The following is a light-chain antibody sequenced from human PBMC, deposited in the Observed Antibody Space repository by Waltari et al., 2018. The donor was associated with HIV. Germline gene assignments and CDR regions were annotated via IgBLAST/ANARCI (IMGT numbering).Light chain of an antibody. CDR3: TAYKYSTRSYV. Sequence: QSALTQPASVSGSPGQSITLSCIGSSNDVGDYNHVAWYQQHPDKAPKLLIYDVTNRPPGVSNRFSCSKSGNTASLAISGLQAEDEADYFCTAYKYSTRSYVFGTGTKVTVL. CDR2: DVT. J-gene: IGLJ1*01. CDR1: SNDVGDYNH. V-gene: IGLV2-14*03.